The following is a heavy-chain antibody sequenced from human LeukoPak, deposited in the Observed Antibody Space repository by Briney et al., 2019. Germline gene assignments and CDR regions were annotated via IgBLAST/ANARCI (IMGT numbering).Heavy chain of an antibody. CDR3: ARGRSGYYADY. CDR2: IWYDGSNK. Sequence: GRSLRLSCAASGFTFSSYGMHWVRQAPGKGLEWVAVIWYDGSNKYYADSVKGRFTISRDNSKNTLYLQMNSLRAEDTAVYYCARGRSGYYADYWGQGTLVTVSS. V-gene: IGHV3-33*01. J-gene: IGHJ4*02. CDR1: GFTFSSYG. D-gene: IGHD3-3*01.